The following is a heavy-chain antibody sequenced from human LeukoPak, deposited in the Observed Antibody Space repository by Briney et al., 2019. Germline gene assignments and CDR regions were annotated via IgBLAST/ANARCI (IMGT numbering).Heavy chain of an antibody. V-gene: IGHV3-74*01. CDR1: GFTFSTYW. D-gene: IGHD6-13*01. CDR2: INSDGSST. J-gene: IGHJ3*02. CDR3: TRQQLDAFDI. Sequence: PGGSLRLSCAASGFTFSTYWMHWVRQAPGTGLVWVSRINSDGSSTTYADSVKGRFTISTTNAKNTPSRQMNSLRAEDTAVYYCTRQQLDAFDIWGPGTMVTVSS.